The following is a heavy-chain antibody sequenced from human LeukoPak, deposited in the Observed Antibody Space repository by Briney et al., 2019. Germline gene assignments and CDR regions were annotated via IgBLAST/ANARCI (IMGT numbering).Heavy chain of an antibody. CDR2: IKKTGSET. CDR3: AREDGYRSGGNCYSYFDS. J-gene: IGHJ4*02. CDR1: GFTFSHFW. Sequence: GGSLRLSCAASGFTFSHFWMSWVRQAPGKGLEWVAYIKKTGSETYYVDSVKGRFTITRDNTRNSLFLQMYSLRAEDTAVYFCAREDGYRSGGNCYSYFDSWGQGTLVTVSS. D-gene: IGHD2-15*01. V-gene: IGHV3-7*01.